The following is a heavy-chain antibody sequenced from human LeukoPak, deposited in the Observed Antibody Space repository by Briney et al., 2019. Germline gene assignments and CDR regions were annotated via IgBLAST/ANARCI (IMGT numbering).Heavy chain of an antibody. D-gene: IGHD5-24*01. CDR3: ARSPTRGSFDY. CDR2: INHSENT. J-gene: IGHJ4*02. Sequence: SKTLSLTFAVYGGSFSGYYWSWIRQPPGKGLEWIGEINHSENTNYNPSLKSRVTISVDTSKNQFSLKLNSVTAADTAVYYCARSPTRGSFDYWGQGTLVTVSS. CDR1: GGSFSGYY. V-gene: IGHV4-34*01.